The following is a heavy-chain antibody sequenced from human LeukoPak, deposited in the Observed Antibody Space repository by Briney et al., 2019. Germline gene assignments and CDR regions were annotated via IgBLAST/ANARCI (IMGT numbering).Heavy chain of an antibody. V-gene: IGHV3-74*01. D-gene: IGHD1-14*01. CDR1: GFTFSSTW. CDR3: ARDHDAVGTTIDH. CDR2: SKSDGSVT. J-gene: IGHJ4*02. Sequence: GGSLRLSCAASGFTFSSTWMYWGRQAPGEGLGWVSRSKSDGSVTWYADPLKGRFTISRDHAKNMLYLQMNTLRDEHTAVYLCARDHDAVGTTIDHWGQGTLVTVSS.